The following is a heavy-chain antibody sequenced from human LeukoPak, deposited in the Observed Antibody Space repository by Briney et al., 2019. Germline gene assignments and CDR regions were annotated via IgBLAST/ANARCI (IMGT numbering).Heavy chain of an antibody. J-gene: IGHJ4*02. D-gene: IGHD3-3*01. CDR3: ARDHGRRITIFGVVRGGYFDY. V-gene: IGHV3-7*01. CDR1: GFTFSTYW. Sequence: GGSLRLSCAASGFTFSTYWMSWVRQAPGKGLEWVANIKQDGSEKYYVDSVKGRLTISRDNAKNSLYLQMNSLRAEDTAVYYCARDHGRRITIFGVVRGGYFDYWGQGTLVTVSS. CDR2: IKQDGSEK.